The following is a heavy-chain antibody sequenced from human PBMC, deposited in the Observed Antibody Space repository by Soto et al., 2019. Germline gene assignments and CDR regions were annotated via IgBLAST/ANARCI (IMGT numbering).Heavy chain of an antibody. D-gene: IGHD2-15*01. CDR3: ARDCSGGSCYYYYYGMDV. CDR2: ISYDGSNK. J-gene: IGHJ6*02. V-gene: IGHV3-30*04. Sequence: GGSLRLSCTASGFTFSSYAMHWVRQAPGKGLEWVAVISYDGSNKYYADSVKGRFTISRDNSKNTLYLQMNSLRAEDTAVYYCARDCSGGSCYYYYYGMDVWGQGTTVTVSS. CDR1: GFTFSSYA.